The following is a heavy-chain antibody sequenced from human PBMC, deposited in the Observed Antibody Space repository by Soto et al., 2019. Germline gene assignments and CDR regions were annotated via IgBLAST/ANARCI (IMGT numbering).Heavy chain of an antibody. CDR3: AKEFGSTWIDH. J-gene: IGHJ4*02. D-gene: IGHD6-13*01. V-gene: IGHV3-30*18. Sequence: PGGSLRLSCAASGFTLTTYGMHWVRQAPGKGLEWVAAMSYDGTKEYYADSVKGRFTISRDSSRKTLFLQLNSLRAEDTAVYYCAKEFGSTWIDHWGEGTLVTVSS. CDR1: GFTLTTYG. CDR2: MSYDGTKE.